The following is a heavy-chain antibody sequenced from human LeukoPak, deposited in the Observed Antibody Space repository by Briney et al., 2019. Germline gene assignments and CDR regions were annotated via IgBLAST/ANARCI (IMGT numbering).Heavy chain of an antibody. D-gene: IGHD3-3*01. CDR1: GGSFSGYY. CDR2: INHSGST. V-gene: IGHV4-34*01. J-gene: IGHJ4*02. CDR3: ARGRRTIFGVVIGFDFDY. Sequence: KPSETLSLTCAVYGGSFSGYYWSWIRQPPGKGLEWIGEINHSGSTNYNPSLKSRVTISVDTSKNQFSLKLSSVTAADTAVYYCARGRRTIFGVVIGFDFDYWGQGTLVTVS.